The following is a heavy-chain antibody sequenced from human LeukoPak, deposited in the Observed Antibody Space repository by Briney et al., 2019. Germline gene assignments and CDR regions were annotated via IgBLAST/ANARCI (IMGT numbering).Heavy chain of an antibody. Sequence: GGPLRLSCAASGFTVSSNYMSWVRQAPGKGLEWVSVIYSGGSTYYADSVKGRFTISRDNSKNTLYLQMNSLRAEDTAVYYCARDSSSWRYYYYYGMDVWGQGTTVTVSS. CDR3: ARDSSSWRYYYYYGMDV. CDR1: GFTVSSNY. V-gene: IGHV3-66*02. D-gene: IGHD6-13*01. CDR2: IYSGGST. J-gene: IGHJ6*02.